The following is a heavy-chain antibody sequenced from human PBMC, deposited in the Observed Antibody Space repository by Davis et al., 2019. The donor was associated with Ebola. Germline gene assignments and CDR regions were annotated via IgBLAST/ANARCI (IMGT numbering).Heavy chain of an antibody. Sequence: GESLKISCAASGFTFSGSAMHWVRQASGKGLEWVGRIRSKANSYATAYAASVKGRFTISSDDSKNTAYLQMNSLKTEDTAVYYCTATVTSSDYWGQGTLVTVSS. CDR3: TATVTSSDY. D-gene: IGHD4-17*01. J-gene: IGHJ4*02. CDR2: IRSKANSYAT. CDR1: GFTFSGSA. V-gene: IGHV3-73*01.